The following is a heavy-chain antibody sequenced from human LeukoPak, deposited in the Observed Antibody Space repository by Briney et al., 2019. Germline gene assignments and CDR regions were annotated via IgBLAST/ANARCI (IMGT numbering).Heavy chain of an antibody. CDR1: GFTFSSYS. Sequence: GGSLRLSCAASGFTFSSYSMNWVRQAPGKGLEWVSHISSSSSTIYYADSVKGRFTISIDNAKNSLYLQMNSLRAEDTAVYYCAKDDDWGRYKHWGQGTLVTVSS. V-gene: IGHV3-48*01. CDR2: ISSSSSTI. J-gene: IGHJ1*01. CDR3: AKDDDWGRYKH. D-gene: IGHD3-16*01.